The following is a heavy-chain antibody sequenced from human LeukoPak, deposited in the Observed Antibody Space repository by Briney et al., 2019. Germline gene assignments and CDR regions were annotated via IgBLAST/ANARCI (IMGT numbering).Heavy chain of an antibody. CDR1: GFSFSTSA. V-gene: IGHV3-30*18. J-gene: IGHJ4*02. Sequence: GGSLRLSCVTSGFSFSTSAMNWVRQAPGKGLEWVAVISYDGSNKYYADSVKGRFTISRDNSKNTLYLQMNSLRAEDTAVYYCAKDQGYYYGSGSYYYWGQGTLVTVSS. CDR2: ISYDGSNK. D-gene: IGHD3-10*01. CDR3: AKDQGYYYGSGSYYY.